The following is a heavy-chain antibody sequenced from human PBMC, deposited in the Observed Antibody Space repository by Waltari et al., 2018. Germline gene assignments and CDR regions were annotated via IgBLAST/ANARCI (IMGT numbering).Heavy chain of an antibody. Sequence: EVQLVESGGGLVQPGGSLRLPCAASGLTLSSCWMSWVRQAPGKRLEWLTNIKQDGSEKYYVDSVKGRFTISRDNAKNSLYRQMNSLRAEDTTVYYCARGSYSFDYWGQGTLVTVSS. CDR2: IKQDGSEK. V-gene: IGHV3-7*01. CDR1: GLTLSSCW. CDR3: ARGSYSFDY. J-gene: IGHJ4*02. D-gene: IGHD1-26*01.